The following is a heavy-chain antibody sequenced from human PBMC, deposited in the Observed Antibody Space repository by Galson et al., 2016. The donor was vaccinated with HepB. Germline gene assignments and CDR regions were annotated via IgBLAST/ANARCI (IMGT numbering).Heavy chain of an antibody. CDR3: GRVVVTTPPKKKFDL. CDR2: IFYTGSA. CDR1: GGSLRSDGYL. J-gene: IGHJ2*01. V-gene: IGHV4-31*03. Sequence: TLSLTCTVSGGSLRSDGYLWSWIRQHPGKGLEWIGHIFYTGSAYYNPSLKSRVTIASDTSNNQLSLKVNSVTAADPAVYYCGRVVVTTPPKKKFDLWGRGTLVTVSS. D-gene: IGHD2-21*02.